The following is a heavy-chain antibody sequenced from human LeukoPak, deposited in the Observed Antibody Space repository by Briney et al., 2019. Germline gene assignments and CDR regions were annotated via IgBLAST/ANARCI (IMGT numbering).Heavy chain of an antibody. CDR1: GYTFTGYY. V-gene: IGHV1-2*02. CDR2: IHPNSGGT. Sequence: VASVTVSCKASGYTFTGYYMHWVRQAPGQGLEWMGWIHPNSGGTNYAQKFQGRVTMTRDTSISTAYMELSRLRSDDTAVYYCARGYWSNQLPPPDYWGQGTLVTVSS. D-gene: IGHD2-2*01. CDR3: ARGYWSNQLPPPDY. J-gene: IGHJ4*02.